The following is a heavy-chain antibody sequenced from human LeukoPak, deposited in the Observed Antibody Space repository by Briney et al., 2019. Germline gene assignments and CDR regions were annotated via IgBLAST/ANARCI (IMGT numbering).Heavy chain of an antibody. J-gene: IGHJ4*02. Sequence: GGSLRLSCAASGFTFSSYSMNWVRQAPGKGLEWVSYISSSSSTICYADSVKGRFTISRDNAKNSLYLQMNSLRAEDTAVYYCARSDGSYYTDYWGQGTLVTVSS. V-gene: IGHV3-48*04. CDR1: GFTFSSYS. CDR2: ISSSSSTI. D-gene: IGHD1-26*01. CDR3: ARSDGSYYTDY.